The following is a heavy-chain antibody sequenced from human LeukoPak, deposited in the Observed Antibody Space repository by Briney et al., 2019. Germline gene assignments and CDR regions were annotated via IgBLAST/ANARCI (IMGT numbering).Heavy chain of an antibody. CDR2: IIPIFGTA. V-gene: IGHV1-69*06. CDR1: GGTFSSYA. J-gene: IGHJ4*02. D-gene: IGHD2-8*02. CDR3: ASHFFLPGGGGDY. Sequence: SVKVSCKASGGTFSSYAISWVRQAPGQGLEWMGGIIPIFGTANYAQKFQGRVTITADKSTSTAYMELSSLRSDDTAVYYCASHFFLPGGGGDYWGQGTLVTVSS.